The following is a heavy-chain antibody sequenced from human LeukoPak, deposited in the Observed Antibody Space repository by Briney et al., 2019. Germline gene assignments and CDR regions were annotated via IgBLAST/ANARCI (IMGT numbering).Heavy chain of an antibody. Sequence: GASVKVSCKVSGYTLTELSMHWVRQAPRKGLEWMGGFDPEDGETIYAQKFQGRVTMTEDTSTDTAYMELSSLRSEDTAVYYCATVWATVRSPSDYWGQGTLVTVSS. D-gene: IGHD4-17*01. V-gene: IGHV1-24*01. CDR3: ATVWATVRSPSDY. J-gene: IGHJ4*02. CDR1: GYTLTELS. CDR2: FDPEDGET.